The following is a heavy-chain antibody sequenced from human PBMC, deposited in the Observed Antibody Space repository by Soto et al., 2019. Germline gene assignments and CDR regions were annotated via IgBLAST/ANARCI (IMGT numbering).Heavy chain of an antibody. D-gene: IGHD3-22*01. V-gene: IGHV3-21*01. Sequence: EVQLVESGGGLVKPGGSLRLSCAASGFTFSSYSMNWVRQAPGKGLEWVSSISSSSSYIYYADSVKGRFTISRDNAKNSRYLQLNSLRAEDKAVYYCARGYYYDSSGYYYFDYWGQGTLVTVSS. CDR1: GFTFSSYS. CDR2: ISSSSSYI. CDR3: ARGYYYDSSGYYYFDY. J-gene: IGHJ4*02.